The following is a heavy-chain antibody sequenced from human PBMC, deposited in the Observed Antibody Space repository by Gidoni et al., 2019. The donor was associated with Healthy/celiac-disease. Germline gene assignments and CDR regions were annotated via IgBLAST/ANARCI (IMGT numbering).Heavy chain of an antibody. CDR1: GCIIRSNY. Sequence: EVQLVESGGGLIQPGGSLRLSWAASGCIIRSNYMRWVRQAPGKGLAWVSVIYSGGTTYYADSVKGRFTISRDNSENTLYLQMNSLRAEDTAIYYCARGSRWLQSGLDPWGQGTLVTVSS. V-gene: IGHV3-53*01. CDR2: IYSGGTT. CDR3: ARGSRWLQSGLDP. J-gene: IGHJ5*02. D-gene: IGHD5-12*01.